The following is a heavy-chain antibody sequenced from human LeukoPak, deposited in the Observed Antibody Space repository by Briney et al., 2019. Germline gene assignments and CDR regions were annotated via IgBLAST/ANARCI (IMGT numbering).Heavy chain of an antibody. CDR3: ASRDPYYYDSSGYLDAFDI. V-gene: IGHV1-18*01. D-gene: IGHD3-22*01. Sequence: WASVKVSCKASGYTFTSYGISWVRQAPGQGLEWMGWISAYNGNTNYAQKLQGRVTMTTDTSTSTAYMELRSLRSDDTAVYYCASRDPYYYDSSGYLDAFDIWGQGTMVTVSS. CDR1: GYTFTSYG. J-gene: IGHJ3*02. CDR2: ISAYNGNT.